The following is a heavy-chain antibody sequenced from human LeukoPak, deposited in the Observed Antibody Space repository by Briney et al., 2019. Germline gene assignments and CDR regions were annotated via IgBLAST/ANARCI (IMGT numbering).Heavy chain of an antibody. CDR3: TTDKDFWGGYQDF. D-gene: IGHD3-3*01. CDR1: GFTFSNAW. CDR2: IKSKAHGGTA. Sequence: GGSLRLSCVASGFTFSNAWMTCVRQAPGKGLEWVGRIKSKAHGGTADYVASVEGRFIISRNDSEDTMYLQMNSLKIEDTGVYYCTTDKDFWGGYQDFWGQGVLVSVSS. V-gene: IGHV3-15*01. J-gene: IGHJ4*02.